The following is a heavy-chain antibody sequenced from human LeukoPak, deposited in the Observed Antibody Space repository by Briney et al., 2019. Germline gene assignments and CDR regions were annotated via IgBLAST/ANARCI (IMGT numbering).Heavy chain of an antibody. CDR1: GGSITHNTFY. V-gene: IGHV4-39*07. CDR3: ARVLIWFGQLQNWFDP. D-gene: IGHD3-10*01. CDR2: IYHTGPT. Sequence: SETLSLTCTVSGGSITHNTFYWGWIRQPPGKGLEWVGSIYHTGPTYYNPSLKSRVTISVDTSKNQLSLKLSSVTAADTAVYYCARVLIWFGQLQNWFDPWGPGTLVTVSS. J-gene: IGHJ5*02.